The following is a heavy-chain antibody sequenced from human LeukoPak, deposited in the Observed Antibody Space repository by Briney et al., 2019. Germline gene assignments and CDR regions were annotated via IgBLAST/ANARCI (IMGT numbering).Heavy chain of an antibody. J-gene: IGHJ5*02. D-gene: IGHD1-1*01. CDR3: ARLGTTGTLYSWFDP. CDR2: IYPGDSDT. V-gene: IGHV5-51*01. Sequence: GESLKISCKGSGYSFTTYWIGWVRQMPGKGLEWMGIIYPGDSDTRYSPSFQGQVTNSADKSISTAYLQWSSLKASDTAIYYCARLGTTGTLYSWFDPWGQGTLVTVSS. CDR1: GYSFTTYW.